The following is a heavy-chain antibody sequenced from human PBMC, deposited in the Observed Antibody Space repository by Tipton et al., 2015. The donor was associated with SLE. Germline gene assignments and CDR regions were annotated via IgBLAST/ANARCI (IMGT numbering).Heavy chain of an antibody. D-gene: IGHD3-22*01. J-gene: IGHJ4*02. CDR1: GGSISSGDYY. CDR2: IYYSGST. V-gene: IGHV4-61*08. Sequence: LRLSCTVSGGSISSGDYYWSWIRQPPGKGLEWIGYIYYSGSTNYNPSLKSRVTISVDTSKNQFSLKLSSVTAADTAVYYCARGRYYDSSGYYYDYWGQGTLVTVSS. CDR3: ARGRYYDSSGYYYDY.